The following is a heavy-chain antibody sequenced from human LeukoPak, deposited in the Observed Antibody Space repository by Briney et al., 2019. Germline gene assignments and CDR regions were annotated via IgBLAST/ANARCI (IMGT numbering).Heavy chain of an antibody. CDR1: GFTFSSYS. D-gene: IGHD1-1*01. V-gene: IGHV3-21*01. CDR2: ISSSSSYI. Sequence: GGSLRLSCAASGFTFSSYSMNWVRQAPGKGLEWVSSISSSSSYIYYADSVKGRFTISRDNAKNSLYLQMNSLRAEDTAVYYCASWPGTAYYYYGMDVWGQGTTVTVSS. CDR3: ASWPGTAYYYYGMDV. J-gene: IGHJ6*02.